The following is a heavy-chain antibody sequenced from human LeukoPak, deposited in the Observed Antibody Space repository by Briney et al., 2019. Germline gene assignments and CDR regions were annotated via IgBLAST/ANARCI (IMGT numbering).Heavy chain of an antibody. CDR1: GFTFSSYG. CDR2: IRYDGSNK. CDR3: AKLDIVVVPAAIEAFDI. D-gene: IGHD2-2*01. Sequence: GGSLRLSCAASGFTFSSYGMHWVRQAPGKGLEWVAFIRYDGSNKYYADSVKGRFTISRDNSKNTLYLQMNSLRAEDTAVYYCAKLDIVVVPAAIEAFDIWGQGTMVTVSS. J-gene: IGHJ3*02. V-gene: IGHV3-30*02.